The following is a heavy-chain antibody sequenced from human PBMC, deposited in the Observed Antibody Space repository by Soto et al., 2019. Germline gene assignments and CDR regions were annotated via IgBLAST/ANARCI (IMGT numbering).Heavy chain of an antibody. CDR1: GYTFTGYY. CDR3: AKLGPPEEFYYGMDV. J-gene: IGHJ6*02. D-gene: IGHD3-10*01. CDR2: INPNSGGT. Sequence: ASVKVSCKASGYTFTGYYMHWVRQAPGQGLEWMGWINPNSGGTNYAQKFQGWVTMTRDTSISTAYMELSRLRAKDTAVYYCAKLGPPEEFYYGMDVWGQGTTVTVPS. V-gene: IGHV1-2*04.